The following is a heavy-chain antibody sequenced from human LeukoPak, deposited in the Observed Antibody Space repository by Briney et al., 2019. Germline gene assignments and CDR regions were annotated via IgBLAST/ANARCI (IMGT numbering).Heavy chain of an antibody. CDR2: IYYSGST. CDR1: GGSISSSSYY. CDR3: AKGITVTKSIDAFDI. Sequence: SETLSLTCTVSGGSISSSSYYWGWIRQPPGKGLEWIGSIYYSGSTYYNPSLKSRVTISVDTSKNQFSLKLSSVIAADTAVYYCAKGITVTKSIDAFDIWGQGAMVTVSS. V-gene: IGHV4-39*01. D-gene: IGHD4-17*01. J-gene: IGHJ3*02.